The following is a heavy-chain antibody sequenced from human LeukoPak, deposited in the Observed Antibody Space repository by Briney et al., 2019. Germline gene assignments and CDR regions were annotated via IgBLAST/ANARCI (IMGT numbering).Heavy chain of an antibody. V-gene: IGHV4-34*01. CDR2: INHSGST. D-gene: IGHD6-13*01. CDR3: ARGPGGYSSSWYFDY. J-gene: IGHJ4*02. CDR1: GGSFSGYY. Sequence: SETLSLTCAVYGGSFSGYYWSWIRQPPGKGVEWIGEINHSGSTNYNPSLKSRVTISVDTSKNQFSLKLSSVTAADTAVYYCARGPGGYSSSWYFDYWGQGTLVTVSS.